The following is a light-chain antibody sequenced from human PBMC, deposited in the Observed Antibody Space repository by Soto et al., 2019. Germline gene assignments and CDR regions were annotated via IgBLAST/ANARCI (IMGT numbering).Light chain of an antibody. J-gene: IGLJ3*02. CDR2: SND. V-gene: IGLV1-47*02. CDR3: AAWDDSLSRWV. Sequence: QSVLTQPPSASGTPGQRVTISCSGSSSNFGSNFVYWYQQLPGTAPKLLIYSNDQRPSGVPDRFSGSKSGPSASLAISGLRCEDEADYYCAAWDDSLSRWVFGGGTKVTVL. CDR1: SSNFGSNF.